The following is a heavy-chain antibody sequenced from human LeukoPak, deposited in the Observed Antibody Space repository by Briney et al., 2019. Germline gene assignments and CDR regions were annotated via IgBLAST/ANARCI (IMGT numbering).Heavy chain of an antibody. Sequence: SETLSLTCAVYGGSFSGYYWSWIRQPPGKGLEWIGEINRSGSTNYNPSLKSRVTISVDTSKNQFSLKLSSVTVADTAVYYCARWYYYDSSGYWYYFDYWGQGTLVTVSS. D-gene: IGHD3-22*01. V-gene: IGHV4-34*01. CDR2: INRSGST. CDR1: GGSFSGYY. J-gene: IGHJ4*02. CDR3: ARWYYYDSSGYWYYFDY.